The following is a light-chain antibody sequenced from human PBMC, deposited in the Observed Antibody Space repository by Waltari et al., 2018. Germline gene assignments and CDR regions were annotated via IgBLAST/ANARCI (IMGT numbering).Light chain of an antibody. CDR1: QSVSSK. CDR3: QQYNNWPPWT. Sequence: EIVMTQSPATLSVSPGDTATLSCRASQSVSSKLAWYQRKPGQAPRLLIYGAFTRATGIPARFSGSVSGTEFILTISSMQSEDFAVYYCQQYNNWPPWTFGQGTKVEIK. J-gene: IGKJ1*01. V-gene: IGKV3-15*01. CDR2: GAF.